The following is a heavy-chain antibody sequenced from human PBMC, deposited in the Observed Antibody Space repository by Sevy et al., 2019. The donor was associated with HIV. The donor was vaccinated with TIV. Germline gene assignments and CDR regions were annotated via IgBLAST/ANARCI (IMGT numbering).Heavy chain of an antibody. V-gene: IGHV1-69*13. CDR3: ASTDYYDSDGYYLYYFDI. D-gene: IGHD3-22*01. J-gene: IGHJ3*02. CDR1: GGTFSSYA. Sequence: ASVKVSCKAFGGTFSSYAISWVRQAPGQGIEWMGGIIPISARPNYAQKFQGRVTITADESTSTAYMEMSGLRSEDTAVNYCASTDYYDSDGYYLYYFDISGQGTMVTVSS. CDR2: IIPISARP.